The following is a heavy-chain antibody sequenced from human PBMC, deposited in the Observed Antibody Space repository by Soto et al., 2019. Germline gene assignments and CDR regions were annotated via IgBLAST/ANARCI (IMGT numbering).Heavy chain of an antibody. D-gene: IGHD5-18*01. CDR1: GYTSTSYY. V-gene: IGHV1-46*01. CDR2: INPSGGST. CDR3: ARDGPSAMALDY. J-gene: IGHJ4*02. Sequence: ASVKVSCKASGYTSTSYYMHWVRQAPGQGLEWMGIINPSGGSTSYAQKFQGRVTMTRDTSTSTVYMELSSLRSEDTAVYYCARDGPSAMALDYWGQGTLVTVSS.